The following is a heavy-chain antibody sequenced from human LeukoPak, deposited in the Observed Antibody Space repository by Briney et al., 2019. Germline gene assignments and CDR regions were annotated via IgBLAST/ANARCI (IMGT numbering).Heavy chain of an antibody. J-gene: IGHJ4*02. Sequence: SVKVSCKASGYTFTNYYIHWVRQAPGQGLEWMGIINPSGGSTNFAQKFQGRVTMTTDTSTITVYMELSSLRSEDTAVYYCARWTTTYLDYWGQGTLVTVSS. CDR1: GYTFTNYY. CDR2: INPSGGST. V-gene: IGHV1-46*01. CDR3: ARWTTTYLDY. D-gene: IGHD4-11*01.